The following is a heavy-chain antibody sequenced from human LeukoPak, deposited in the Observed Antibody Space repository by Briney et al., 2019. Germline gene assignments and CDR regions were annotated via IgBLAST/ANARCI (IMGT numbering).Heavy chain of an antibody. D-gene: IGHD3-9*01. CDR1: GFTFSFYG. CDR3: ARVDWNSGSFDI. Sequence: GGSLRLSCAASGFTFSFYGIHWVRQAPGKGLEWVAVISDDGSTKYYSDSVKGRFTVSRDNAKSSLYLQMNSLRAEDTAVYYCARVDWNSGSFDIWGQGTMVTVSS. V-gene: IGHV3-30*03. CDR2: ISDDGSTK. J-gene: IGHJ3*02.